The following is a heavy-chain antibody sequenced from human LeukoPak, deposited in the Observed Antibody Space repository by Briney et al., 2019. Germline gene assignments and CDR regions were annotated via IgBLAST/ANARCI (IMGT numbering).Heavy chain of an antibody. CDR2: IYSDGST. D-gene: IGHD3-10*01. CDR1: GFNVSSNY. J-gene: IGHJ5*02. Sequence: PGGSLRLSCAASGFNVSSNYMSWVRQAPGKGLEWVSVIYSDGSTYHADSVKGRFTISRDNSKNTLYLQMNSLRAEDTAVYYCARDLYFGELLGGVDPWGQGTLVTVSS. V-gene: IGHV3-66*01. CDR3: ARDLYFGELLGGVDP.